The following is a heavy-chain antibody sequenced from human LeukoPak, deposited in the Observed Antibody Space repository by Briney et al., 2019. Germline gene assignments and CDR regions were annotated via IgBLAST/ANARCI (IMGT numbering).Heavy chain of an antibody. CDR2: IYYSGST. D-gene: IGHD3-3*01. V-gene: IGHV4-39*01. Sequence: QXPGKGLXXXGSIYYSGSTYYNPSLKSRVTKSVETTKNQFSLKLSSVTAADTAVYYCARQVTSITIFGVVLGWFDPWGQGTLVTVSS. J-gene: IGHJ5*02. CDR3: ARQVTSITIFGVVLGWFDP.